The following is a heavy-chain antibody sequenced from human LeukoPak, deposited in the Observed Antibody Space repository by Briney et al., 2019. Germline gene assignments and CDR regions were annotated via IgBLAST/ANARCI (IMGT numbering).Heavy chain of an antibody. J-gene: IGHJ3*02. Sequence: PGGSLRLSCAASGFTFRSYWLTWVRQAPGRGLEWVANISEDGSGKEYVDSVKGRFIISRDNARNSLSLQMNSLRAEDTALYYCAKDWGCGGDCYLTAFDIWGQGTMVTVSS. CDR2: ISEDGSGK. V-gene: IGHV3-7*03. CDR3: AKDWGCGGDCYLTAFDI. D-gene: IGHD2-21*02. CDR1: GFTFRSYW.